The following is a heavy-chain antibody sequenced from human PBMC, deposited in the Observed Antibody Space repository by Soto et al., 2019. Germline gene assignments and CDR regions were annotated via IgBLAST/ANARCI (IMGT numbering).Heavy chain of an antibody. J-gene: IGHJ3*02. CDR3: ARRVRGVNDAFDI. CDR1: GGSFSNYY. V-gene: IGHV4-34*01. Sequence: QVQLQQWGAGLLKPSETLSLTCAVYGGSFSNYYWSWIRQPPGKGLEWIGEINDSGSTNYDPSLKSRVTMSVDTSKTQFSLKLSSVTAADTAVYYCARRVRGVNDAFDIWGQGTMVT. CDR2: INDSGST. D-gene: IGHD3-10*01.